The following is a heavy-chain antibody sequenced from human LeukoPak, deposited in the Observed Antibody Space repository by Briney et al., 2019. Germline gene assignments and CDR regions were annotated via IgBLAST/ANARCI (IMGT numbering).Heavy chain of an antibody. Sequence: GGSLRLSCAASGFTFTSYSMNWVRQAPGKGLEWVSTISGGGGSTYYADSVKGRFTISRDNSKNTLYLQVNSLRAEDTAVYYCAKGGKWDVTPFDFWGQGTLVTVSS. CDR2: ISGGGGST. V-gene: IGHV3-23*01. CDR3: AKGGKWDVTPFDF. D-gene: IGHD1-26*01. CDR1: GFTFTSYS. J-gene: IGHJ4*02.